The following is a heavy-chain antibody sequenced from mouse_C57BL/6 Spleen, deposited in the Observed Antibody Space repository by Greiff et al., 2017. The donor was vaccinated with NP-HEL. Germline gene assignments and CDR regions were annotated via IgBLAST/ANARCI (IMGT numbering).Heavy chain of an antibody. CDR1: GYTFTSYW. D-gene: IGHD2-4*01. J-gene: IGHJ1*03. V-gene: IGHV1-61*01. CDR3: AREGITTWADWYFDV. Sequence: QVQLQQPGAELVRPGSSVKLSCKASGYTFTSYWMDWVKQRPGQGLEWIGNIYPSDSETHYNQKFKDKATLTVDKSSSTAYMQLSSLTSEDSAVYYCAREGITTWADWYFDVWGTGTTVTVSS. CDR2: IYPSDSET.